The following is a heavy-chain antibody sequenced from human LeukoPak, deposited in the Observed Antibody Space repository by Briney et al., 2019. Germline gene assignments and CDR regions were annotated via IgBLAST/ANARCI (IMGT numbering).Heavy chain of an antibody. D-gene: IGHD2-2*01. CDR2: MNPNSGNT. CDR3: ARGLGCSSTSCYFGYYYYYMDV. J-gene: IGHJ6*03. V-gene: IGHV1-8*01. Sequence: ASVKVSCKASGGTFTSYDINWVRQATGQGLEWMGWMNPNSGNTGYAQKFQGRVTMTRNTSISTAYMELSSLRSEDTAVYYCARGLGCSSTSCYFGYYYYYMDVWGKGTTVTISS. CDR1: GGTFTSYD.